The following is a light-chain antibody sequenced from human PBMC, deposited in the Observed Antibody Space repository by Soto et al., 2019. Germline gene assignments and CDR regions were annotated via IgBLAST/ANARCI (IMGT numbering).Light chain of an antibody. CDR1: STDVGGYIY. Sequence: QSALTQPASVSGSLGQSITLSCTGTSTDVGGYIYVSWYQQYPGKAPKLIIFEIYNRPSGVSDRFSGSRSGNTASLTISSLQTEEEADSYCSSYSSSSKILFGGGTKVTVL. CDR3: SSYSSSSKIL. V-gene: IGLV2-14*01. J-gene: IGLJ2*01. CDR2: EIY.